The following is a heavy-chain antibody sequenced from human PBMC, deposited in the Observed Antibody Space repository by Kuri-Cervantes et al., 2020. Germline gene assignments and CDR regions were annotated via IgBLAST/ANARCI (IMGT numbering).Heavy chain of an antibody. CDR1: GGTFSSYA. CDR3: ASGAYDTGSDFFFYYYMDV. Sequence: ASVKVSCKASGGTFSSYAISWVRQAPGQGLQWMGWISVHNDKTRYAQKFQDRVTMTADTSTNTAYMELTSLKSDDTAVYYCASGAYDTGSDFFFYYYMDVWGKGTTVTVSS. D-gene: IGHD2-21*01. J-gene: IGHJ6*03. CDR2: ISVHNDKT. V-gene: IGHV1-18*01.